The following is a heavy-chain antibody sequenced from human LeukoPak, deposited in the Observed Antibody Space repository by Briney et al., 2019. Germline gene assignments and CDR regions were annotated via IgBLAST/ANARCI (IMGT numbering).Heavy chain of an antibody. D-gene: IGHD3-16*01. CDR3: ARETSQKGAHYMDV. CDR2: IYSSGST. Sequence: SETLSLTCTVSGGSISSSDYYWGWIRQPPGKGLEWIGSIYSSGSTNYNPSLKSRVTISVDTSKNQFSLKLSSVTAADTAVYYCARETSQKGAHYMDVWGKGTTVTISS. J-gene: IGHJ6*03. CDR1: GGSISSSDYY. V-gene: IGHV4-39*07.